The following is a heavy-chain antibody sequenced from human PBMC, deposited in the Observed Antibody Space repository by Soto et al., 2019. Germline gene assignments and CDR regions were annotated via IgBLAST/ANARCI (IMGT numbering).Heavy chain of an antibody. J-gene: IGHJ1*01. CDR3: AKPLVKGDAAKSYGTPGY. V-gene: IGHV3-30*18. Sequence: GGSLRLSCAASGFTFSSYGMHWVRQAPGKGLEWVAVISYDGSNKYYADSVKGRFTISRDNSKNTLYLQMNSLRAEDTAVYYCAKPLVKGDAAKSYGTPGYWAQGTLVTVSS. CDR1: GFTFSSYG. D-gene: IGHD5-18*01. CDR2: ISYDGSNK.